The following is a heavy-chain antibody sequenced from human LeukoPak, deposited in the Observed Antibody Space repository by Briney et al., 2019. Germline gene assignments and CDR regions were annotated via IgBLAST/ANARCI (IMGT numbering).Heavy chain of an antibody. Sequence: SETLSLTCAVYGGSFSGYYWSWIRQPPGKGLEWIGEINHSGSTNYNPSLKSRVTISVDTSKNQFSLKLSSVTAADTAVYYCARGRYPKYYYALPGGMDVWGQGTTVTVSS. D-gene: IGHD3-10*01. CDR2: INHSGST. CDR1: GGSFSGYY. V-gene: IGHV4-34*01. CDR3: ARGRYPKYYYALPGGMDV. J-gene: IGHJ6*02.